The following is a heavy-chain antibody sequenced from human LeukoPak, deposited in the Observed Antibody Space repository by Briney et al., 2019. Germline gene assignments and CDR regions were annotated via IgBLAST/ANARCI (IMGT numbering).Heavy chain of an antibody. V-gene: IGHV1-46*01. CDR1: GYTFTSYY. D-gene: IGHD5-18*01. J-gene: IGHJ6*03. CDR3: ARRYRSYMDV. Sequence: ASVKVSCKASGYTFTSYYMHWVRQAPGQGLEWMGIINPSGGSTSYAQKFQGRVTMTTDTSTSTAYMELRGLRSDDTAVYYCARRYRSYMDVWGKGTTVTVSS. CDR2: INPSGGST.